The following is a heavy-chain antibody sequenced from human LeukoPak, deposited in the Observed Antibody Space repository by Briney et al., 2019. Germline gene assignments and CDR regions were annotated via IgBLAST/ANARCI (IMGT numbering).Heavy chain of an antibody. D-gene: IGHD3-22*01. Sequence: SHTQSLTCTVSRRSLSSIGSYWGWIRQHPGRGLERFGYINETAGTYYNPSLQSRVTKAVDTSTNQSSLRLSYVTAADTAVYYCARDFGDGSGYDYWGQGTVVTVSS. CDR2: INETAGT. J-gene: IGHJ4*02. CDR1: RRSLSSIGSY. V-gene: IGHV4-31*03. CDR3: ARDFGDGSGYDY.